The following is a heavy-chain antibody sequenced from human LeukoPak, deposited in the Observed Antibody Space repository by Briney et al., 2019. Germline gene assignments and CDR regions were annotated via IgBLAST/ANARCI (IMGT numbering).Heavy chain of an antibody. CDR1: GYSISSGCY. CDR2: IYHSGTT. D-gene: IGHD5-12*01. J-gene: IGHJ4*02. CDR3: ARQPARLPLDY. V-gene: IGHV4-38-2*02. Sequence: SETLSHTCTVSGYSISSGCYWAWIRQPPGKGLEWIGNIYHSGTTYYNPSLKSRVTISVDTSKNQFSLELGSVTAADTAVYYCARQPARLPLDYWGQGTLVTVSS.